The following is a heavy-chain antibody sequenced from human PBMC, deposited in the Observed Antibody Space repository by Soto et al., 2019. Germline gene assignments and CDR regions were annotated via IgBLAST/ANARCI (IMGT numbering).Heavy chain of an antibody. V-gene: IGHV1-18*01. D-gene: IGHD3-3*02. J-gene: IGHJ3*01. CDR2: TSGYSGNS. CDR1: GYIFSSFY. CDR3: ARDIFGHVDAFDL. Sequence: GASVKVSCKASGYIFSSFYINWVRQAPGQGLEWMGWTSGYSGNSKYAQKFQGRVTMTTDTSTNTGYMEMRSLTSDDTAVYYCARDIFGHVDAFDLWGQGTMVNVS.